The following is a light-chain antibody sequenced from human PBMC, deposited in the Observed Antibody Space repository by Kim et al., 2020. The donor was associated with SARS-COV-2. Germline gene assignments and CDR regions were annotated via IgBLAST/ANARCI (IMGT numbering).Light chain of an antibody. V-gene: IGLV2-23*01. CDR2: EAN. J-gene: IGLJ2*01. CDR3: CSYAGSIPV. Sequence: PGQSITISCTGTSSIVGSYNLVSWYQQDPGKAPKLVIYEANKRPSGVSNRFSGSQSGNTASLTISGLQAEDAADYYCCSYAGSIPVFGGGTQLTVL. CDR1: SSIVGSYNL.